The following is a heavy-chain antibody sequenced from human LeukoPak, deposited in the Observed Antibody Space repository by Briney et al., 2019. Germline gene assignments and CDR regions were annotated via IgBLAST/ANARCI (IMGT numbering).Heavy chain of an antibody. Sequence: GASVKVSCKASGYTFTNYGINWVRQAPGQGLEWMGWISAYNGNTNYAQKVQGRVTMTTDTSTSTAYMELRSLRSEDTAVYYCARGCSTIRFLEWLPHKRNWFDPWGQGTLVTVSS. J-gene: IGHJ5*02. CDR3: ARGCSTIRFLEWLPHKRNWFDP. V-gene: IGHV1-18*01. D-gene: IGHD3-3*01. CDR1: GYTFTNYG. CDR2: ISAYNGNT.